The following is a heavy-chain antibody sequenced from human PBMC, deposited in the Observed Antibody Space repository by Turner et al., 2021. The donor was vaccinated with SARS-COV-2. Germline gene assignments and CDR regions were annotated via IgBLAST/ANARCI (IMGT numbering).Heavy chain of an antibody. V-gene: IGHV4-34*01. D-gene: IGHD3-16*01. CDR2: INHSGNT. J-gene: IGHJ4*02. CDR1: GGSFSGYY. Sequence: QVPLQQWGAGLLKPSETLSLNCAVYGGSFSGYYWSFIRQPPGKGLEWNGEINHSGNTNYNPSLQSRVITSVDTAKNHFSLKLTSVTAADTAVYYCARGRDDYIWGSPTPTYYFDYWGQGTLVTVSS. CDR3: ARGRDDYIWGSPTPTYYFDY.